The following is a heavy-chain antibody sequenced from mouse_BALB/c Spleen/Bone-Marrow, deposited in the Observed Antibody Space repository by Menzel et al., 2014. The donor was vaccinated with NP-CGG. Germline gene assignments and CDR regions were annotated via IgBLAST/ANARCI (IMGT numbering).Heavy chain of an antibody. V-gene: IGHV3-8*02. CDR2: ISYSGSS. CDR1: GDSITSGY. CDR3: ARFRTTGAMDY. Sequence: EVHLVESGPSLVKPSQTLSLPCSVTGDSITSGYWNWIRKFPGNKLEYMGYISYSGSSYYNPSLKSRISITRDTSKNQYYLQLNSVTTEDTATYYCARFRTTGAMDYWGQGTSVTVSS. J-gene: IGHJ4*01.